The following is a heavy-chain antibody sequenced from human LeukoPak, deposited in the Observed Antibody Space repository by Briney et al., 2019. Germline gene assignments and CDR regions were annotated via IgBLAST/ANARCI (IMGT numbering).Heavy chain of an antibody. CDR3: AREATPQTSTLYYYYYYMDV. Sequence: GASVKVSCKASGGTFSTYAISWLRQAPGQGLEWMGGIIPIYGIANYAQKLRGRVTITADESTSTSYMEVNGLRSEDTAVYYCAREATPQTSTLYYYYYYMDVWGNGTSVTVSS. V-gene: IGHV1-69*01. D-gene: IGHD1/OR15-1a*01. J-gene: IGHJ6*03. CDR1: GGTFSTYA. CDR2: IIPIYGIA.